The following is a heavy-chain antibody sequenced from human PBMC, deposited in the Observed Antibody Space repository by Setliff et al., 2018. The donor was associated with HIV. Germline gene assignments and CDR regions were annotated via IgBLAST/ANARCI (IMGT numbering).Heavy chain of an antibody. J-gene: IGHJ4*02. Sequence: ASVKVSCKASGYTFTGNSDYYLHWVRQAPGQGPEWMGWINVGNGDTKYSPELQGRISITRDTSANTAYMELSSLRSDDTAVYFCARGALLVVFDFDHWGQGTQVTVSS. CDR1: GYTFTGNS. V-gene: IGHV1-3*01. CDR3: ARGALLVVFDFDH. D-gene: IGHD2-8*01. CDR2: INVGNGDT.